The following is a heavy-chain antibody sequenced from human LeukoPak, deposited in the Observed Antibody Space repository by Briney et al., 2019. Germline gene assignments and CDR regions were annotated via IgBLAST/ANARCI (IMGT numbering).Heavy chain of an antibody. J-gene: IGHJ5*02. CDR1: GGSFSGYY. D-gene: IGHD2-2*01. Sequence: SETLSLPCAVYGGSFSGYYWSWIRQPPGKGLEWIGEINHSGSTNYNPSLKSRVTISVDTSKNQFSLKLSSVTAADTAVYYCARVDGCSSTSCGPWGQGTLVTVSS. V-gene: IGHV4-34*01. CDR2: INHSGST. CDR3: ARVDGCSSTSCGP.